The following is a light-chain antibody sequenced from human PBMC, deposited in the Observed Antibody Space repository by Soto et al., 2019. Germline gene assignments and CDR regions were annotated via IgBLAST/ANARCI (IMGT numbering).Light chain of an antibody. J-gene: IGKJ2*01. CDR2: GTS. V-gene: IGKV3-20*01. CDR1: QRLSTY. Sequence: DIVLTQSPATLSLSPGERATLSCGASQRLSTYLAWYQQKPGQAPRLLIYGTSNRATGIPDRFSGSGSGTDFTLTISRLESEDFAVYYCQQYHTSPYTFGQGTKLEF. CDR3: QQYHTSPYT.